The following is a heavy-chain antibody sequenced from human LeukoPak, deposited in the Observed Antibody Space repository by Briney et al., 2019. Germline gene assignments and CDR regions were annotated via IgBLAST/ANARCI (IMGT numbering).Heavy chain of an antibody. CDR3: ARAWNRADY. CDR1: GFTFSSYG. CDR2: ISSSSSTI. J-gene: IGHJ4*02. D-gene: IGHD1-1*01. V-gene: IGHV3-48*01. Sequence: QPGGSLRLSCAASGFTFSSYGMHWVRQAPGKGLEWVSYISSSSSTIYYADSVKGRITISRDNAKNSLYLQMNSLRAEDTAVYYCARAWNRADYWGQGTLVTVSS.